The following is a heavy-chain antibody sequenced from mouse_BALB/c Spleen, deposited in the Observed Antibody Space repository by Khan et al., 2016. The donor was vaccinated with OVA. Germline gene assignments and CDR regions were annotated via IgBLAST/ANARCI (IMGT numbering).Heavy chain of an antibody. CDR3: ARVYGGDFDY. V-gene: IGHV3-2*02. D-gene: IGHD1-1*01. CDR1: GYSITSDYA. J-gene: IGHJ2*01. Sequence: EVQLQESGPGLVKPSQSLSLTCTFTGYSITSDYAWNWIRQFPGNKLEWMGFISYSGNTNYNPSLKSRISITRDTTKNQFFLQLNSVTIEDTATDYCARVYGGDFDYWGQGTTLTVSS. CDR2: ISYSGNT.